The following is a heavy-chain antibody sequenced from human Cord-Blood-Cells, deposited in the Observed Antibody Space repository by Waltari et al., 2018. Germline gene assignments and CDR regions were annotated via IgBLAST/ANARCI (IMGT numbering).Heavy chain of an antibody. CDR3: AREEVVAATRGYYYYGMDV. V-gene: IGHV4-59*01. CDR2: IYYSGST. J-gene: IGHJ6*02. D-gene: IGHD2-15*01. CDR1: GGPISSYS. Sequence: QVQLQESGPGLAKPSETLSLTCTASGGPISSYSWGWIRRPPGTGLEWIGYIYYSGSTNYNPSLKSRVTISVDTSKNQFSLKLSSVTAADTAVYYCAREEVVAATRGYYYYGMDVWGQGTTVTVSS.